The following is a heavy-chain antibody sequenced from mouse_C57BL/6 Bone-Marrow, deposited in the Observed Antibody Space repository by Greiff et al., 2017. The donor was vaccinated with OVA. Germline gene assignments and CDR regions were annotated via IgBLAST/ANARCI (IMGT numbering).Heavy chain of an antibody. D-gene: IGHD1-1*01. CDR1: GYTFTGYW. CDR2: ILPGSGST. V-gene: IGHV1-9*01. J-gene: IGHJ2*01. Sequence: QVQLQQSGAELMKPGASVKLSCKATGYTFTGYWIEWVKQRPGHGLEWIGEILPGSGSTNYNAKFKGKATFTADTSSNTAYMQLRSLTTEDSAIYYCALTTVVEYWGQGTTLTVAS. CDR3: ALTTVVEY.